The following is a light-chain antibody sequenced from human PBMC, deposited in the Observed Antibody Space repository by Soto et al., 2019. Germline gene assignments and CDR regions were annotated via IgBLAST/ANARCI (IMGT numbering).Light chain of an antibody. CDR3: VSWDNSLRGRV. CDR2: SND. Sequence: QSVLTQPPSASGTPGQRVTISCSGSHSNSGSNYVYWYQQLPGTAPKLLIYSNDQRPSGVPDRFSGSKSGATASLAISGLRSDDEADYYWVSWDNSLRGRVFGGGTQLTVL. CDR1: HSNSGSNY. J-gene: IGLJ3*02. V-gene: IGLV1-47*02.